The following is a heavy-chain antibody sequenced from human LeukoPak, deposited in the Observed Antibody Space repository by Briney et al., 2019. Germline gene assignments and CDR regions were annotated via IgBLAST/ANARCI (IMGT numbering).Heavy chain of an antibody. CDR1: GFTFTSYS. J-gene: IGHJ4*02. CDR3: ARYSGYYDSSGYYYFDY. V-gene: IGHV3-23*01. Sequence: PGGSLRLSCAASGFTFTSYSMNWVRQAPGKGLEWVSTISGGGGSTYYADSVKGRFTISRDNSKNTLYLQMNSLRAEDTAVYYCARYSGYYDSSGYYYFDYWGQGTLVTVSS. CDR2: ISGGGGST. D-gene: IGHD3-22*01.